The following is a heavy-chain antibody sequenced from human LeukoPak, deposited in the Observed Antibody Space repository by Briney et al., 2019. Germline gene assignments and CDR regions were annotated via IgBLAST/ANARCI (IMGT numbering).Heavy chain of an antibody. Sequence: GRSLRLSCVASGFTFGDHAMHWVRHAPGKGLEWVSGIGWNSGSVGYADSVKGRFTISRDNAKNSLYLQMNSLREEDTALYYCSKDIGVVVTAFNIWGHGTLVTVSS. V-gene: IGHV3-9*01. CDR1: GFTFGDHA. CDR2: IGWNSGSV. J-gene: IGHJ4*01. CDR3: SKDIGVVVTAFNI. D-gene: IGHD2-21*02.